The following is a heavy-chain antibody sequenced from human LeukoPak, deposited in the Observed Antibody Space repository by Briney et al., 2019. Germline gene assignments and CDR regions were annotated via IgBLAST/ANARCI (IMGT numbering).Heavy chain of an antibody. CDR3: AIDPTTVTEVLVI. CDR1: GCTFSSHY. CDR2: IYYIGST. D-gene: IGHD4-17*01. J-gene: IGHJ3*02. Sequence: SASLTLTCTASGCTFSSHYRSWIRQPPGKGLEWIGFIYYIGSTNYNPSLKRRVTISVDTSKNQYSRKLSSVTAADTADYCVAIDPTTVTEVLVILGQGTKVTVSS. V-gene: IGHV4-59*11.